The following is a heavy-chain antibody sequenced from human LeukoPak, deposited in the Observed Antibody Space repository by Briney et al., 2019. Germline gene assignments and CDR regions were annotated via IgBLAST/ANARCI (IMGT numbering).Heavy chain of an antibody. CDR1: GYTFATYG. Sequence: ASVKVSCKASGYTFATYGFCWVRQAPGHGLEWMGWISSNTGKTDYAQKFQGRVTLTTDTSTSTAYMELRSLRPDDTALYYCAKVAGNRMDYWGQGTLLTVSS. D-gene: IGHD6-13*01. J-gene: IGHJ4*02. CDR2: ISSNTGKT. V-gene: IGHV1-18*01. CDR3: AKVAGNRMDY.